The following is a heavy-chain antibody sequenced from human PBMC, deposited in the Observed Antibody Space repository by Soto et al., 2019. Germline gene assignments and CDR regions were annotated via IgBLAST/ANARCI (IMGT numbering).Heavy chain of an antibody. Sequence: EVQLVESGGGLVQTGGSLRLSCLASEFTFNTSWMNWVRQAPGKGLEWVVNIKDEGRDKYYVDSVKGRFTISRDNAKNSLYLQMNSLRGEDTAVYYCARDWGTPGRGSAVGYYYHYGMDVWGQGTTVTVSS. J-gene: IGHJ6*02. CDR1: EFTFNTSW. D-gene: IGHD6-13*01. V-gene: IGHV3-7*05. CDR3: ARDWGTPGRGSAVGYYYHYGMDV. CDR2: IKDEGRDK.